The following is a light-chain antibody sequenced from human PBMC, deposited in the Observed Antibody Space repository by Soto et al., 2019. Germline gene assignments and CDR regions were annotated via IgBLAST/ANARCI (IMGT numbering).Light chain of an antibody. CDR1: QSVKNH. CDR3: QEYNDWPPGT. Sequence: EIVMTQSPATLSVSSGEGITLSCRASQSVKNHLAWYQHKPGQSPRLLLYDASSRATCVPARFSAGGSGTELTLVISSMQSEEAAVYFCQEYNDWPPGTFGQGTKVEIK. CDR2: DAS. J-gene: IGKJ1*01. V-gene: IGKV3D-15*01.